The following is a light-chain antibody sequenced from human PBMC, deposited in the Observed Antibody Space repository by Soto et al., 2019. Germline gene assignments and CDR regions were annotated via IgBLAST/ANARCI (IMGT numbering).Light chain of an antibody. V-gene: IGKV3-20*01. CDR1: QSVGSNY. Sequence: EVVLTQFPGTLSLSPGESATRSCRASQSVGSNYLAWYQQRPGQPPNLLIFGASHRAPDIPDRFSGSGSGTDFTLTISRLEPEDFAVYYCQQYGTSIQTFGQGTKVDI. CDR3: QQYGTSIQT. CDR2: GAS. J-gene: IGKJ1*01.